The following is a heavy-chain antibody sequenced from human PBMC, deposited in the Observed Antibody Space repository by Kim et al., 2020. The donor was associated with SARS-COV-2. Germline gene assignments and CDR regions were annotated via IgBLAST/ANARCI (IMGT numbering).Heavy chain of an antibody. Sequence: GGSLRLSCTVSGFNFNSYSMNWVSQAPGKGLEWVSYISSSSSTVYYAGSVRGRFTISRDNAKNSLFLQMNSLRDDDTAVYYCARCPLSMTMVRGMITTTLFDYYNMDAWGQGTTVTVSS. CDR1: GFNFNSYS. D-gene: IGHD3-10*01. CDR3: ARCPLSMTMVRGMITTTLFDYYNMDA. V-gene: IGHV3-48*02. J-gene: IGHJ6*02. CDR2: ISSSSSTV.